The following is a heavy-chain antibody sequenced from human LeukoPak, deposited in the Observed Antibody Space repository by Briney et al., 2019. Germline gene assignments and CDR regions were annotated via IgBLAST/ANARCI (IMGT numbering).Heavy chain of an antibody. CDR2: ISLKNGDI. CDR3: AKSAASSGYFLPFDY. J-gene: IGHJ4*02. CDR1: GYTFTNYG. D-gene: IGHD3-22*01. V-gene: IGHV1-18*01. Sequence: ASVKVSCKASGYTFTNYGIGWVRQAPGQGLEWMGWISLKNGDINYAQKVRGRVTMTTDTSTNTAYMELWSLTSDDTVVYYCAKSAASSGYFLPFDYWGQGTPVIVSS.